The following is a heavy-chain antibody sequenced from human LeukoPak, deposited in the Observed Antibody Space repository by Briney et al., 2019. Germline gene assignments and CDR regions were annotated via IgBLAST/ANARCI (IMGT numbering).Heavy chain of an antibody. CDR3: AKEMATMYYYYGMDV. D-gene: IGHD5-24*01. V-gene: IGHV1-69*04. CDR1: RGTFSSYA. CDR2: IIPILGIA. J-gene: IGHJ6*02. Sequence: SVKVSCKASRGTFSSYAISWVRQAPGQGLEWMGRIIPILGIANYAQKFQGRVTITADKSTSTAYMELSSLRSEDTAAYYCAKEMATMYYYYGMDVWGQGTTVTVSS.